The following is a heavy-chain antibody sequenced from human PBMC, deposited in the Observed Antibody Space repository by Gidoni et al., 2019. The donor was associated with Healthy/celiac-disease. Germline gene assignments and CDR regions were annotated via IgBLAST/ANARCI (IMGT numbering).Heavy chain of an antibody. J-gene: IGHJ4*02. V-gene: IGHV1-3*01. D-gene: IGHD3-9*01. CDR2: IHAGNGNT. CDR3: ASDRYFDWLPGY. CDR1: GYTFTSYA. Sequence: QVPLVQSGAEAKKPGASVKVSCKASGYTFTSYAMHWVRQAPGQRLEWMGWIHAGNGNTKYSQKFQGRVTITRDTSASTAYMELSSLRSEDTAVYYCASDRYFDWLPGYWGQGTLVTVSS.